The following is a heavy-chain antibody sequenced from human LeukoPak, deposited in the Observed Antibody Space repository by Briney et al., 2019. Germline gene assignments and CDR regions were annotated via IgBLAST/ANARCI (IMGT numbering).Heavy chain of an antibody. Sequence: PSGTLSLTCTVSGGSISSYYWSWIRQPPGKGLEWIGYIYYSGSTNYNPSLKSRVTISVDTSKNQFSLKLSSVTAADTAVYYCAREDGANWFDPWGQGTLVTVSS. J-gene: IGHJ5*02. CDR1: GGSISSYY. V-gene: IGHV4-59*01. CDR3: AREDGANWFDP. D-gene: IGHD1-26*01. CDR2: IYYSGST.